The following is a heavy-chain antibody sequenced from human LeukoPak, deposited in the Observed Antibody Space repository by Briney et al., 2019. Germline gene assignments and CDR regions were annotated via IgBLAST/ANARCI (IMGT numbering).Heavy chain of an antibody. CDR1: GFTFSSYG. CDR2: ISYDGSNK. J-gene: IGHJ6*03. CDR3: ARVRMVRGVIITGYYYYMDV. V-gene: IGHV3-30*03. Sequence: QTGGSLRLSCAASGFTFSSYGMHWVRQAPGKGLEWVAVISYDGSNKYYADSVKGRFTISRDNSKNTLYLQMNSLRAEDTAVYYCARVRMVRGVIITGYYYYMDVWGKGTTVTVSS. D-gene: IGHD3-10*01.